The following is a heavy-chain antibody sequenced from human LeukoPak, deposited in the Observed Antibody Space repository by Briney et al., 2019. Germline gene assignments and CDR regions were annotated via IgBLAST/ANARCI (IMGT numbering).Heavy chain of an antibody. CDR1: GGSISFYY. J-gene: IGHJ4*02. V-gene: IGHV4-59*01. CDR2: IYHGGRT. CDR3: AKYNSWSGYYEY. D-gene: IGHD3-3*01. Sequence: PSETLSLTCTVSGGSISFYYWTWVRQPPGKGLEWIGHIYHGGRTGYNPSLKSRVTISLDTSRNQFSLKVDSLSPTDTALYYCAKYNSWSGYYEYWGQGILVTVSS.